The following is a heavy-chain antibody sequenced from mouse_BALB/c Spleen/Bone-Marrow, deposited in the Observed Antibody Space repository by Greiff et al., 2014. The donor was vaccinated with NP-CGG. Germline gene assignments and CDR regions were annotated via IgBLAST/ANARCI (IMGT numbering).Heavy chain of an antibody. V-gene: IGHV1-14*01. CDR1: GYTFTSYV. CDR3: ARRQFITTAAWFAY. J-gene: IGHJ3*01. Sequence: VQLQQSGPELVKPGASVKMSCKASGYTFTSYVMHWVKQTPGQGLEWIGYINPYNDGTKYNEKFKGKATLTSDKSSSTAYMELSSLTSEDPAVYYCARRQFITTAAWFAYWGQGTLVTVSA. D-gene: IGHD1-2*01. CDR2: INPYNDGT.